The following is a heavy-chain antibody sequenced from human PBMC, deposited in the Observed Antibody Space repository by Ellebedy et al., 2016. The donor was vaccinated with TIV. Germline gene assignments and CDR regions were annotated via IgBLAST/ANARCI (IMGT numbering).Heavy chain of an antibody. CDR1: GFTFGDYA. CDR2: ISYDGSNK. D-gene: IGHD3-22*01. Sequence: GESLKISCTSSGFTFGDYAMTWFRQAPGKGLEWVAVISYDGSNKYYADSVKGRFTISRDNAKNSVYLQMNSLRAEDTAVYYCAREAISYATSSYYFDYWGQGTLVTVSS. CDR3: AREAISYATSSYYFDY. V-gene: IGHV3-30-3*01. J-gene: IGHJ4*02.